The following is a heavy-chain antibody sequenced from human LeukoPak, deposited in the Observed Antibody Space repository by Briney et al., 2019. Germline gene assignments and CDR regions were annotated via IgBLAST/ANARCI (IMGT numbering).Heavy chain of an antibody. V-gene: IGHV1-18*01. J-gene: IGHJ4*02. Sequence: ASVKVSCKASGYTFTSYGISWVRQAPGQGLEWMGWISAYNGNTNYAQKLQGRVTMTRDTSTSTVYMELSSLRSEDTAVYYCAREPLYGDYPDWGQGTLVTVSS. D-gene: IGHD2-21*02. CDR1: GYTFTSYG. CDR3: AREPLYGDYPD. CDR2: ISAYNGNT.